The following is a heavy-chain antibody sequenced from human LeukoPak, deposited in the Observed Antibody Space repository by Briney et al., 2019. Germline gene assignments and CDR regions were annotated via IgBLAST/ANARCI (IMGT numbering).Heavy chain of an antibody. Sequence: ASVKVSCKASGYTFTSYGISWVRQAPGQGLEWMGWISAYNGNTNYAQKLQGRVTVTTDTSTSIAYVELRSLRSDDTAVYYCARSQVGYGSGSYYLRPTFDYWGQGTLVTVSS. D-gene: IGHD3-10*01. CDR1: GYTFTSYG. J-gene: IGHJ4*02. CDR2: ISAYNGNT. V-gene: IGHV1-18*01. CDR3: ARSQVGYGSGSYYLRPTFDY.